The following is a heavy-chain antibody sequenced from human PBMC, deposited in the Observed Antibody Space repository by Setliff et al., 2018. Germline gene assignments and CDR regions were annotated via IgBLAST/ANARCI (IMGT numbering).Heavy chain of an antibody. D-gene: IGHD6-13*01. CDR3: ARDLPRSSSWRPDVFDV. CDR1: GYTFTSHY. CDR2: INPSSGRT. V-gene: IGHV1-46*01. J-gene: IGHJ3*01. Sequence: ASVKVSCKASGYTFTSHYMHWVRQAPGLGLEWMGTINPSSGRTSYAQKFQGRVTMTRDTSTSTVYMELRSLIFDDTAIYYCARDLPRSSSWRPDVFDVWGQGTMVTVSS.